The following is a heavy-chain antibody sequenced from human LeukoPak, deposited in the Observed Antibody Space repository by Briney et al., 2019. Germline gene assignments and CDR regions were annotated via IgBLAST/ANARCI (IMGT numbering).Heavy chain of an antibody. V-gene: IGHV1-69*06. CDR1: GGTFSSYA. CDR3: AREYFGDGYNFAGSPTYYFDY. J-gene: IGHJ4*02. Sequence: SVKVPCKASGGTFSSYAISWVRQAPGQGLEWMGGIIPIFGTANYAQKFQGRVTITADKSTSTAYMELSSLRSEDTAVYYCAREYFGDGYNFAGSPTYYFDYWGQGTLVTVSS. CDR2: IIPIFGTA. D-gene: IGHD5-24*01.